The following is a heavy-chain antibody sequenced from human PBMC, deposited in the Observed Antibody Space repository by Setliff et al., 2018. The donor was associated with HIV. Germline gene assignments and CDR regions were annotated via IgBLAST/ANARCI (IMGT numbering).Heavy chain of an antibody. V-gene: IGHV4-39*01. CDR1: GGSISSSSYY. CDR2: IYYSGST. CDR3: ARRGADYDILTGYRSHYFDY. Sequence: KPSETLSLTCTVSGGSISSSSYYWGWIRQPPGKGLEWIGGIYYSGSTYYNPSLKSGVTISVDTSKNQFSLKLSSVTAADTAVYYCARRGADYDILTGYRSHYFDYWGQGTLVTVSS. D-gene: IGHD3-9*01. J-gene: IGHJ4*02.